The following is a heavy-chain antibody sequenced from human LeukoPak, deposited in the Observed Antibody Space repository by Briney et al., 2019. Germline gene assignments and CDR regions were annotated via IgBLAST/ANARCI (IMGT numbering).Heavy chain of an antibody. Sequence: SETLSLTCTVSGGSISSSSYYWGWVRQPPGKGLEWIGTIYYSGSTYYNPSLKSRVTISVDTSKNQFSLRLSSVTAADTAVYYCARDPSYGGNPIEFDYWGQGTLVTVSS. V-gene: IGHV4-39*07. CDR2: IYYSGST. CDR3: ARDPSYGGNPIEFDY. CDR1: GGSISSSSYY. J-gene: IGHJ4*02. D-gene: IGHD4-23*01.